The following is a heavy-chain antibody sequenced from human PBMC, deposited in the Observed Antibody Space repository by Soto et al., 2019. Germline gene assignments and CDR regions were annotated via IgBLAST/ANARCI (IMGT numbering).Heavy chain of an antibody. D-gene: IGHD6-13*01. Sequence: SETLSLTCTVSGGSITTGDYFWSWIRRPPGRALEWIGYIYYTGSTFYNPSLRSRVTISGDTSKNEFSLTLNSVTAADTAVYYCARGRGSSWYFGYWGQGTLVTVSS. CDR1: GGSITTGDYF. J-gene: IGHJ4*02. CDR2: IYYTGST. V-gene: IGHV4-30-4*01. CDR3: ARGRGSSWYFGY.